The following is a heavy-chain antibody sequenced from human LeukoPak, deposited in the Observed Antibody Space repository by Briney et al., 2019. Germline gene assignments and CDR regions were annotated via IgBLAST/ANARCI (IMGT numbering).Heavy chain of an antibody. J-gene: IGHJ4*02. Sequence: GGSLRLSCAASGFTFSSYGMHWVRQAPGKGLEWVAVISYHGSDTFYADSVKGRFTISRDNSKNTLYLQMNSLRVEDTAVYYFAKDLGGIPVVATCFDYWGQGTLVTVSS. D-gene: IGHD4-23*01. V-gene: IGHV3-30*18. CDR3: AKDLGGIPVVATCFDY. CDR1: GFTFSSYG. CDR2: ISYHGSDT.